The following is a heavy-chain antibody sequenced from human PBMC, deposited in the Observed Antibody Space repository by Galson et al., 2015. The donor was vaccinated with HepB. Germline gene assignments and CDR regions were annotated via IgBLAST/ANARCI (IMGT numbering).Heavy chain of an antibody. D-gene: IGHD6-13*01. Sequence: PALVKPTQTLTLTCTFSGFSLSYSRMCVSWIRRPPGKALEWLALIDWDEKTYYSTSLKTRLTISKGTSKNQVVLTMTNMDPMDTATYYCARVQQQLVPGGYYYGMDVWGQGTTVTVSS. CDR2: IDWDEKT. J-gene: IGHJ6*02. CDR3: ARVQQQLVPGGYYYGMDV. V-gene: IGHV2-70*01. CDR1: GFSLSYSRMC.